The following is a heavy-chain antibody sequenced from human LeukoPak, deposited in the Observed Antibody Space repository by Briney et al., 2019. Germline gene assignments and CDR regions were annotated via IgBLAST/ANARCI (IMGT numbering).Heavy chain of an antibody. CDR3: ATLRDGYHLYDY. Sequence: GESLKISCQSSGNHFRKHWIAWVRQMPGKGLELIGYIYPGDSDTRYSPSFQGHVTISADTSISTAYLQWSSVKASDTAMYYCATLRDGYHLYDYWGQGALVTVSS. D-gene: IGHD5-24*01. V-gene: IGHV5-51*01. CDR1: GNHFRKHW. J-gene: IGHJ4*02. CDR2: IYPGDSDT.